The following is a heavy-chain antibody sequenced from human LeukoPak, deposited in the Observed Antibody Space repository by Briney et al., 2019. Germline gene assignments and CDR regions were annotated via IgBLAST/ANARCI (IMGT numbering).Heavy chain of an antibody. Sequence: PGGSLRLSCAASGFTFSNYAMSWLRQAPGKGLEWVSAISGSGDSTFYTDSVKGRFTISGDNSKNTLYLQMKSLRAEDTAVYYCAKDSVVVAGLVNYFDSWGQGTLVTVSS. J-gene: IGHJ4*02. CDR1: GFTFSNYA. V-gene: IGHV3-23*01. CDR3: AKDSVVVAGLVNYFDS. D-gene: IGHD6-19*01. CDR2: ISGSGDST.